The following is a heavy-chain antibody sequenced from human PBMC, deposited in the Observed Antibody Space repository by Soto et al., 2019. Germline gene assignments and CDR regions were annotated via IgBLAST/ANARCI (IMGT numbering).Heavy chain of an antibody. CDR1: GYSFTSYW. J-gene: IGHJ6*02. V-gene: IGHV5-51*01. Sequence: PGESLKISCKGSGYSFTSYWIGWVRQMPGKGLEWMGIIYPGDSDTRYSPSFQGQVTISADKSISTAYLQWSSLKASDTAMYYCARLLRPVTTPYDYGMDVWGQGTTVTVSS. CDR2: IYPGDSDT. D-gene: IGHD4-17*01. CDR3: ARLLRPVTTPYDYGMDV.